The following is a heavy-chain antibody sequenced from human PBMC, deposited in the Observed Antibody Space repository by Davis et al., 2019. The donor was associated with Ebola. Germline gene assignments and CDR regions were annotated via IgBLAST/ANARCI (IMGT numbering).Heavy chain of an antibody. CDR1: GFTFSSYS. J-gene: IGHJ4*02. V-gene: IGHV3-21*01. D-gene: IGHD5-24*01. Sequence: GGSLRLSCAASGFTFSSYSMNWVRQAPGKGLEWVSSISSSSSYIYYADSVKGRFTISRDNAKNSLYLQMNSLRAEDTAVYYCAREGDGYNYGMDYWGQGTLVTVSS. CDR3: AREGDGYNYGMDY. CDR2: ISSSSSYI.